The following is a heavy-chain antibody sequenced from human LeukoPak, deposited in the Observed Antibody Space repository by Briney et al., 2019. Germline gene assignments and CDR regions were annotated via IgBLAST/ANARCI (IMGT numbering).Heavy chain of an antibody. V-gene: IGHV3-48*02. J-gene: IGHJ4*02. D-gene: IGHD3-9*01. CDR3: ARDHDWAFDY. Sequence: GGSLRLPCSASGFTFSSNSMNWVRQAPGKGLEWLAYINRGGDNIWYADSVKGRFTISRDNARDSLFLQMNSLRDEDTAVYYCARDHDWAFDYWGQGTLVTVSS. CDR2: INRGGDNI. CDR1: GFTFSSNS.